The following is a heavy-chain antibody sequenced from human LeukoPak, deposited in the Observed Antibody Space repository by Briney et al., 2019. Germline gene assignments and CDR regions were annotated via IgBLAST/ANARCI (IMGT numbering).Heavy chain of an antibody. V-gene: IGHV4-59*01. D-gene: IGHD1-26*01. CDR3: ARDMGGAHYGMDV. CDR1: GGSISSYY. Sequence: SGTLSLTCTVSGGSISSYYWSWIRQPPGKGLEWTGYIYYSGRTNYNPSLKSRVTISVDTSKNQFSLRLNSVTAADTAVYYCARDMGGAHYGMDVWGQGTTVTVSS. J-gene: IGHJ6*02. CDR2: IYYSGRT.